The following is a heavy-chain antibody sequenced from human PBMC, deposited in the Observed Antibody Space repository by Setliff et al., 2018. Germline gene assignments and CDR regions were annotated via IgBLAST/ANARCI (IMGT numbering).Heavy chain of an antibody. J-gene: IGHJ4*02. V-gene: IGHV4-39*01. CDR1: GDSMNGGVYY. D-gene: IGHD1-1*01. Sequence: SETLSLTCKVSGDSMNGGVYYWAWIRQPPGKGLEWIGRIYSGGTTYYNSSLKSRVTISVDTSKSQFSLRLNSVTAADTAVYYCARTGTYRYFDYWGRGTLVTVSS. CDR3: ARTGTYRYFDY. CDR2: IYSGGTT.